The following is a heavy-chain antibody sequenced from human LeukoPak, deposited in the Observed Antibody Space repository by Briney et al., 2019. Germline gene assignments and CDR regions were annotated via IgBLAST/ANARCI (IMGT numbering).Heavy chain of an antibody. CDR1: GFTFSSSA. CDR2: ISGSGGNT. D-gene: IGHD6-6*01. Sequence: GGSLRLSCAASGFTFSSSAMNWVRQAPGKGLEWVSTISGSGGNTYYADSVKGRFTISRDNSKNTLYLQMNSLRAEDTAVYFCAKDVSTSSGTYFDYWGQGTLVTVSS. CDR3: AKDVSTSSGTYFDY. J-gene: IGHJ4*02. V-gene: IGHV3-23*01.